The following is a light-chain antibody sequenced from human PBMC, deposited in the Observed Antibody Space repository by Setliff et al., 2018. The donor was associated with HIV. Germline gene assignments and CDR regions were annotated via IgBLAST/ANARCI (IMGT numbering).Light chain of an antibody. J-gene: IGLJ2*01. CDR3: SSYTSSSTHVV. V-gene: IGLV2-14*01. CDR1: NSDIGGYNY. CDR2: EVS. Sequence: QSALTQPASVSGSPGQSITISCTGTNSDIGGYNYVSWYQQHPGKAPKLRIYEVSNRPSGVSNRFSASKSGNTASLTISGLQAEDEADYYCSSYTSSSTHVVFGGGTKVTVL.